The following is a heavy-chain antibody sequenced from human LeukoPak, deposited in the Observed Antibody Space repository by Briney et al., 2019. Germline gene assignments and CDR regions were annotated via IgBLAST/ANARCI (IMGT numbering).Heavy chain of an antibody. D-gene: IGHD2-2*01. J-gene: IGHJ1*01. CDR3: AKDLWRGYCSSTRCLSPYFQH. Sequence: GGSLRLSCAASGFTVSNNYMTWVRQAPGKGLEWVSLIYSGGSTYYADSVKGRFTISRDNSKNTVYLQMNSLRAEDTAVYYCAKDLWRGYCSSTRCLSPYFQHWGQGTLVTVSS. CDR2: IYSGGST. V-gene: IGHV3-66*01. CDR1: GFTVSNNY.